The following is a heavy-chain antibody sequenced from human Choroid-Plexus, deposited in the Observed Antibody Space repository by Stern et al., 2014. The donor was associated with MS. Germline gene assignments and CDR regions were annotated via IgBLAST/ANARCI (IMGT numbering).Heavy chain of an antibody. CDR2: VSYDGSNK. CDR3: AKDRQYLTYFFDH. CDR1: GFTSRPCA. V-gene: IGHV3-30*18. J-gene: IGHJ5*02. Sequence: VQPVDSGGGVAQPGSPLRLPCLASGFTSRPCALPWVPPAPRTGLERAAGVSYDGSNKYYADSGKGRFTISRDNSQNPLYMQMSSLRPEDTAVYYCAKDRQYLTYFFDHWGQGSLVTVSS. D-gene: IGHD2/OR15-2a*01.